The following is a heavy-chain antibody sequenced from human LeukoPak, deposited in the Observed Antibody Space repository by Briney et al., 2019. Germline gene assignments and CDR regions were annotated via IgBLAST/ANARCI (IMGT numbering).Heavy chain of an antibody. D-gene: IGHD2-15*01. CDR1: GYTFTSYG. CDR2: MNPNNGNT. CDR3: AMAAGYCSGGSCYSLDY. J-gene: IGHJ4*01. Sequence: ASVKVSCKASGYTFTSYGINWVRQATGQGLGWMGWMNPNNGNTGYAQKFQGRVTMTRNTSISTAYMELSSLSSEDTAVYYCAMAAGYCSGGSCYSLDYWGQGTLVTVSS. V-gene: IGHV1-8*02.